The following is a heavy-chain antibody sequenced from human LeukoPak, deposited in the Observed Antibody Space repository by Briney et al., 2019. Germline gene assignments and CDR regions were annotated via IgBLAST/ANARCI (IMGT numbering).Heavy chain of an antibody. CDR2: IYCSGRT. V-gene: IGHV4-59*01. CDR1: AGSISTYY. Sequence: SETLSLTCTVSAGSISTYYWSWIRQPPGKGLEWIGYIYCSGRTNYNPSLKSRVTISVDTSKNQFSLKLSSVTAADTAVYFCARGDTLGATRGGWFDPWGQGTLVTVSS. J-gene: IGHJ5*02. D-gene: IGHD1-26*01. CDR3: ARGDTLGATRGGWFDP.